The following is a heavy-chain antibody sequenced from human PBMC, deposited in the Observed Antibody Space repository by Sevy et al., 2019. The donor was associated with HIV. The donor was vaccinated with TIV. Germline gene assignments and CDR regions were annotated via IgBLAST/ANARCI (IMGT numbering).Heavy chain of an antibody. J-gene: IGHJ4*02. CDR3: AKENYDFWSGYDEYFDY. CDR1: GFTFSSYA. Sequence: GGSLRLSCAASGFTFSSYAMSWVRQAPGKGLEWVSAISGSGGSTYYADSVKGRFTISRDNSKNTLYLQMNSLRAEDTAVYYCAKENYDFWSGYDEYFDYWGPGTLVTVSS. CDR2: ISGSGGST. V-gene: IGHV3-23*01. D-gene: IGHD3-3*01.